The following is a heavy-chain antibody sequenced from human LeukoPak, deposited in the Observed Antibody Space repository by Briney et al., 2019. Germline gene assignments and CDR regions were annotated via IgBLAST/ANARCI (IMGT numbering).Heavy chain of an antibody. CDR1: GFTFSSYA. Sequence: GGSLRLSCAACGFTFSSYAMRWVRQAPGKGREGGSAISGSGGSTYYADSVKGRFTISRDNSKNTLYLQMNSLRAEDTAVYYCAKNQGGFGELFMIDYWGQGTLVTVSS. CDR2: ISGSGGST. CDR3: AKNQGGFGELFMIDY. J-gene: IGHJ4*02. D-gene: IGHD3-10*01. V-gene: IGHV3-23*01.